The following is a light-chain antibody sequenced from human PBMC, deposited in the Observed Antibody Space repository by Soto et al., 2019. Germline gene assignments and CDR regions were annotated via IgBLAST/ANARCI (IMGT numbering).Light chain of an antibody. CDR3: QQYNDWPLT. CDR2: GAF. CDR1: QSVRSN. V-gene: IGKV3-15*01. Sequence: EIVMTQSPVTLSVSPGERATLSCRASQSVRSNLASYQQKPGQAPSLLIYGAFTRATGIPTRFSGTGSGTEFTLTISSLQSEDFALYYCQQYNDWPLTFGQGTKVEV. J-gene: IGKJ1*01.